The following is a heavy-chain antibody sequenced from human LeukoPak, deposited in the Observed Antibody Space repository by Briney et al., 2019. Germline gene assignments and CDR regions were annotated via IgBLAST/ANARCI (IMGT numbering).Heavy chain of an antibody. CDR3: AGRSGYSSSWLSKYGMDV. V-gene: IGHV1-69*13. CDR1: GGTFSSYA. CDR2: IIPIFGTA. Sequence: ASVKVSCKASGGTFSSYAISWVRQAPGQGLEWMGGIIPIFGTANYAQKLQGRVTITADESTSTAYMELSSLRSEDTAVYYCAGRSGYSSSWLSKYGMDVWGQGTTVTVSS. J-gene: IGHJ6*02. D-gene: IGHD6-13*01.